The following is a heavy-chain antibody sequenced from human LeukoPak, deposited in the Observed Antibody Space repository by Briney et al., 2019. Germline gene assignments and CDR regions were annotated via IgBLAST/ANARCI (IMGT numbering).Heavy chain of an antibody. J-gene: IGHJ4*02. V-gene: IGHV3-30*02. Sequence: GGSLRLSCAASGFTFSSYDMHWVRQAPGKGLEWVAFIRYDGSKTYSADSVKGRFTISRDNSKNTLYLQMNSLRTEDTAVYYCANLGLWFGEFDYWGQGTLVAVSS. CDR2: IRYDGSKT. CDR3: ANLGLWFGEFDY. D-gene: IGHD3-10*01. CDR1: GFTFSSYD.